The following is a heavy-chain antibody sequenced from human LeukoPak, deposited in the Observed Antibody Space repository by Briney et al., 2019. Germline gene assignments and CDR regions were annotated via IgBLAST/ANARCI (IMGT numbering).Heavy chain of an antibody. V-gene: IGHV3-21*01. D-gene: IGHD6-6*01. J-gene: IGHJ4*02. CDR2: ISPTTAYI. Sequence: GGSLRLSCATSGFNFSAYTMNWVRQAPGKGLDWVSSISPTTAYIHYADSMKGRFTISRDNARRSLYLQMNSLRAEDTAVYYCARELGSYSSSSQGDYWGQGTLVTVSS. CDR3: ARELGSYSSSSQGDY. CDR1: GFNFSAYT.